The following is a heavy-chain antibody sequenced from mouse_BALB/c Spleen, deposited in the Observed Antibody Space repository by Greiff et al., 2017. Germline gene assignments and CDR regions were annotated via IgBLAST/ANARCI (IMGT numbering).Heavy chain of an antibody. V-gene: IGHV5-17*02. Sequence: EVMLVESGGGLVQPGGSRKLSCAASGFTFSSFGMHWVRQAPEKGLEWVAYISSGSSTIYYADTVKGRFTISRDNPKNTLFLQMTSLRSEDTAMYYCARSPSGGYFDVWGAGTTVTVSS. CDR2: ISSGSSTI. CDR1: GFTFSSFG. CDR3: ARSPSGGYFDV. J-gene: IGHJ1*01.